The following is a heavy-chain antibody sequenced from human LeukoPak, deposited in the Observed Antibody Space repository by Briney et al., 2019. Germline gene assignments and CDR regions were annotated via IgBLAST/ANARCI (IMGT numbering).Heavy chain of an antibody. V-gene: IGHV3-11*04. D-gene: IGHD2-15*01. Sequence: GGSLRLSCAASGFTFSDYYMSWIRQAPGKGLEWVSYISSSGSTIYYADSVKGRITISRDNAKNSLYLQMNSLRAEDTAVYYCAKDSGRRYCSSGSCYLYYFDYWGQGTLVTVSS. J-gene: IGHJ4*02. CDR3: AKDSGRRYCSSGSCYLYYFDY. CDR1: GFTFSDYY. CDR2: ISSSGSTI.